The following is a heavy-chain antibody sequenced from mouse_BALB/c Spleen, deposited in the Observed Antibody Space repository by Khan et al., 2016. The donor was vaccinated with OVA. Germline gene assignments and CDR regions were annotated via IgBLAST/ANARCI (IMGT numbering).Heavy chain of an antibody. D-gene: IGHD1-2*01. Sequence: QVQLKQSGPGLVAPSQSLSITCTVSGFSFSRYSVHWVRQPPGKGLEWLGIICGGGSTDYNSALKSRLSITKDNSKTHAFLKLNSLLTYDAAMYYCARSRDGGSYWYFDDWGAGTPVTVSS. CDR2: ICGGGST. V-gene: IGHV2-6-4*01. J-gene: IGHJ1*01. CDR1: GFSFSRYS. CDR3: ARSRDGGSYWYFDD.